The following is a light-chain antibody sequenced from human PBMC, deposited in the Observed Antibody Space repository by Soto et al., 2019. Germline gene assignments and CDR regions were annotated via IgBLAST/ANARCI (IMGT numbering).Light chain of an antibody. CDR2: DVS. V-gene: IGLV2-11*01. CDR3: QTWGTGFQV. J-gene: IGLJ2*01. CDR1: SSDVGGYNY. Sequence: QSALTQPRSVSGSPGQSVTISCTGASSDVGGYNYVSWYQQHPGKAPKLMIYDVSKRPSGVPDRFSGSSSGAERYLIISSLQSEDEADYYCQTWGTGFQVFGGGTKVTVL.